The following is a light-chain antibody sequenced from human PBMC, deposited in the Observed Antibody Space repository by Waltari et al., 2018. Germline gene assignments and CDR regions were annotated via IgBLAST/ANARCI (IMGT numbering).Light chain of an antibody. Sequence: QSALTQPRSVSGSPGQSVTISCSGTSSGVGNYNFVSWYQQHPGNAPKLLIYDVVKRPSGVPDRFSGSKSGNTASLTISGLQTEDEADYYCCSYAGSYTFVFGGGTQLTVL. CDR3: CSYAGSYTFV. V-gene: IGLV2-11*01. J-gene: IGLJ7*01. CDR1: SSGVGNYNF. CDR2: DVV.